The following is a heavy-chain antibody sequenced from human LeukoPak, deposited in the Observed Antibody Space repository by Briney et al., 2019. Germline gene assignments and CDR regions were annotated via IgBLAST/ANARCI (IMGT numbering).Heavy chain of an antibody. Sequence: SETLSLTCTVSGGSISSYYWSWIRQPAGKGLEWIGRIYTSGSTNYNPSLKSRVTMSVDTPKNQFSLKLSSVTAADTAVYYCARDGSGSYPNWFDPWGQGTLVTVSS. D-gene: IGHD3-10*01. CDR3: ARDGSGSYPNWFDP. V-gene: IGHV4-4*07. CDR2: IYTSGST. CDR1: GGSISSYY. J-gene: IGHJ5*02.